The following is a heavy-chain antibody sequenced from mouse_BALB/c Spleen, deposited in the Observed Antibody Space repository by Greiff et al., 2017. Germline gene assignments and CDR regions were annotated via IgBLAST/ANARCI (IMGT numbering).Heavy chain of an antibody. CDR3: ARYGNPAWFAY. Sequence: EVMLVESGGGLVQPGGSRKLSCAASGFTFSSFGMHWVRQAPEKGLEWVAYISSGSSTIYYADTVKGRFTISRDNPKNTLFLQMTSLRSEDTAMYYCARYGNPAWFAYWGQGTLVTVSA. V-gene: IGHV5-17*02. CDR1: GFTFSSFG. D-gene: IGHD2-1*01. CDR2: ISSGSSTI. J-gene: IGHJ3*01.